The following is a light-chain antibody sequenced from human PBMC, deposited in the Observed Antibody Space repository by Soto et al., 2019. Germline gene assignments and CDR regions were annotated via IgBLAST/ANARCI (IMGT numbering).Light chain of an antibody. CDR3: LQHNTYPYT. V-gene: IGKV1-17*01. CDR2: AAS. CDR1: QGIRND. J-gene: IGKJ2*01. Sequence: DIQMTQSPSSLPASVGDRVTSICRSSQGIRNDLGWYQQKPGKAPKRLIYAASSLDGGVPSRFSGSGSGTEFTLTIISLQPEDVATYYCLQHNTYPYTFGQGTKLEIK.